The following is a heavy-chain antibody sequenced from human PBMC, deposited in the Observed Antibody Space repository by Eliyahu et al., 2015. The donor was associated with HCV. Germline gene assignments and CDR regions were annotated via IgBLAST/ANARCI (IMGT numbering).Heavy chain of an antibody. CDR2: VKGDGNSI. V-gene: IGHV3-74*01. CDR1: GFSFSRYW. CDR3: TTGTGYYYEW. Sequence: QLVESGGGLVQPGGSLRLSCAASGFSFSRYWMHWVRQAPGKGLVWVSRVKGDGNSIIYADSAKGRFTISRDNAENTVYLQMNSLREEDTAVYFCTTGTGYYYEWWGQGTLVTVSS. J-gene: IGHJ4*02. D-gene: IGHD2-8*02.